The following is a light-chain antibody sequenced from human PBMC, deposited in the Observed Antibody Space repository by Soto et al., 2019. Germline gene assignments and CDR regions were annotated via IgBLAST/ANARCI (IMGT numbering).Light chain of an antibody. CDR3: QQYGDSPRGT. Sequence: EVVLTQSPASLSLSPGERATLSCGASQIVSSNYLAWYQQKPGLAPRLLIYDASTRATGVPDRFRGSGSGNAFNLPINRLEPEDSAVYYCQQYGDSPRGTFGGGTKVEIK. CDR1: QIVSSNY. J-gene: IGKJ4*01. CDR2: DAS. V-gene: IGKV3D-20*01.